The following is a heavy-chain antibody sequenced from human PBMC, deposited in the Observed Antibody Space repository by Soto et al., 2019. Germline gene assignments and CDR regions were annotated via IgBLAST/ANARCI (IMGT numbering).Heavy chain of an antibody. CDR2: IYYSGST. CDR3: AGQARIRRQLNWFDP. V-gene: IGHV4-39*01. CDR1: GGSIRSSSYY. J-gene: IGHJ5*02. Sequence: SETLSLTCTVSGGSIRSSSYYWGWIRQPPGKGLEWIGSIYYSGSTYYNPSLKSRVTISVDTSKNQFSLKLSSVTAADTAVYYCAGQARIRRQLNWFDPWGQGTLVIVSS.